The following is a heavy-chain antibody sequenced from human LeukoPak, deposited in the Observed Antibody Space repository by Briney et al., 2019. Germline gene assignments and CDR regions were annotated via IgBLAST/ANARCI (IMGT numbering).Heavy chain of an antibody. D-gene: IGHD2-2*01. CDR2: IYYSGST. V-gene: IGHV4-59*01. CDR1: GGSFSGYY. CDR3: ARAAYCSSTSCYPLQYGMDV. J-gene: IGHJ6*02. Sequence: SETLSLTCAVYGGSFSGYYWSWIRQPPGKGLEWIGYIYYSGSTNYNPSLKSRVTISVDTSKNQFSLKLSSVTAADTAVYYCARAAYCSSTSCYPLQYGMDVWGQGTTVTVSS.